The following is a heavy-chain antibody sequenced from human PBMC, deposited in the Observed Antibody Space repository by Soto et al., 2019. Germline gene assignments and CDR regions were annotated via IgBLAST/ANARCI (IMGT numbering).Heavy chain of an antibody. V-gene: IGHV3-74*01. CDR3: ASDAYYDMGV. CDR2: INSDGSTT. Sequence: EVQLVESGGGLVQPGGSLRLSCAASGFTFSTYWMHWVRQAPGKGLVWVSRINSDGSTTNYADSVKGRFTISRDNAKNTLYLQRNSLTAEDTAVYYCASDAYYDMGVWGQGTKVTVSS. CDR1: GFTFSTYW. J-gene: IGHJ6*02.